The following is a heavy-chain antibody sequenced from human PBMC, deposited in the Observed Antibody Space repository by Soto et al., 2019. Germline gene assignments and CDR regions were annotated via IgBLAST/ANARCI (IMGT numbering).Heavy chain of an antibody. V-gene: IGHV5-51*01. CDR1: GYNFTNYF. CDR2: IYPGDSDT. J-gene: IGHJ3*02. Sequence: GESLKISCKGSGYNFTNYFIGWVRQRPWKGLEWMGIIYPGDSDTTYSPSFQGQVTISADKSISTAYLQWSSLRASDTAMYYCARRGYCSGGSCPSAFDIWGQGTKVTVSS. CDR3: ARRGYCSGGSCPSAFDI. D-gene: IGHD2-15*01.